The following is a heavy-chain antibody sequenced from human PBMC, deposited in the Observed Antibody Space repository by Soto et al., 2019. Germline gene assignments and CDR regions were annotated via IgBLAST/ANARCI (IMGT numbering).Heavy chain of an antibody. V-gene: IGHV1-3*01. Sequence: ASVKVSCKASGYTFTSYAMHWVRQAPGQRLEWMGWINAGNGNTKYSQKFQGRATITRDTSASTAYMELSSLGSEDTAVYYCARAAGGAARFFWGQGTLVTVSS. CDR2: INAGNGNT. D-gene: IGHD6-6*01. J-gene: IGHJ4*02. CDR3: ARAAGGAARFF. CDR1: GYTFTSYA.